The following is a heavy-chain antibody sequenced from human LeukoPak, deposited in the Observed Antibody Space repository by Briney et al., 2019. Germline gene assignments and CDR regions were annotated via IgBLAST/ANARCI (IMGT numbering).Heavy chain of an antibody. V-gene: IGHV4-34*01. Sequence: SETLSLTCAVYGGSFSGYYWSWIRQPPGKGLEWIGEINHSGSTNYNPSLKSRVTISVDTSKNQFSLKLSSVTAADTAVYYCARHRVYSSPFDYWGQRTLVTVSS. CDR2: INHSGST. J-gene: IGHJ4*02. CDR1: GGSFSGYY. D-gene: IGHD6-13*01. CDR3: ARHRVYSSPFDY.